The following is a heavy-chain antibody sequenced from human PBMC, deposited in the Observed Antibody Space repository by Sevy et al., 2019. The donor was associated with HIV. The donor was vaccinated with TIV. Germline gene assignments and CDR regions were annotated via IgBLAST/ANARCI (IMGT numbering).Heavy chain of an antibody. CDR3: VKDRRFGELGFSFPYY. J-gene: IGHJ4*02. V-gene: IGHV3-64D*06. Sequence: GGSLRRSCSASGFTFSSYAMHWVRQAPGKGLEYVSAISSNGGSTYYADSVKGRFTISRDNSKNTLYLQMGSLRAEDTAVDYCVKDRRFGELGFSFPYYWGQGTLVTVSS. CDR2: ISSNGGST. CDR1: GFTFSSYA. D-gene: IGHD3-10*01.